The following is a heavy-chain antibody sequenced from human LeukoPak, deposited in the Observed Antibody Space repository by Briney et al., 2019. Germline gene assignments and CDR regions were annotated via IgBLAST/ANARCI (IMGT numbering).Heavy chain of an antibody. CDR3: AKALQDIIVGFDY. D-gene: IGHD2-15*01. V-gene: IGHV3-23*01. Sequence: PGGSLRLSCAASGFTFSSYAMSWVRQAPGKALEWVSAISGSGGSTYYADSVKGRFTISRDNSKNTLYLQMNSLRAEDTAVYYCAKALQDIIVGFDYWGQGTLVTVSS. CDR2: ISGSGGST. J-gene: IGHJ4*02. CDR1: GFTFSSYA.